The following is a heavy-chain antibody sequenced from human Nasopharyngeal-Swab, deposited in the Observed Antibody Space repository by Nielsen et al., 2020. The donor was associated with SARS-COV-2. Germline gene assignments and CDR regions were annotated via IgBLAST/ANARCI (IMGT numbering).Heavy chain of an antibody. CDR1: GYSFTSYW. CDR2: IDPSDSYT. V-gene: IGHV5-10-1*01. D-gene: IGHD5-18*01. Sequence: GESLKVSCKGSGYSFTSYWISWVRQMPGKGLEWMGRIDPSDSYTNYSPSFQGHVTISADKSISTAYLQWSSLKASDTAMYYCARHLRGYSYGLDYWGQGTLVTVSS. CDR3: ARHLRGYSYGLDY. J-gene: IGHJ4*02.